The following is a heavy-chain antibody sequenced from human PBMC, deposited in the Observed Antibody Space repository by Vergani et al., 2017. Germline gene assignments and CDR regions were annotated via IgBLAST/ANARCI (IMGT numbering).Heavy chain of an antibody. D-gene: IGHD5-12*01. CDR2: IKSDGSIT. CDR3: VRARCSGPCFMSNWFDS. J-gene: IGHJ5*01. CDR1: GFSFSGYW. Sequence: VQLEESGGGVVQPGGSLRLSCEGSGFSFSGYWMHWVRQSPEKGLVWVSRIKSDGSITNYADSVKGRFTISRDNAKNTLYLEMNSLRGDDTAIYYCVRARCSGPCFMSNWFDSWGKGTLVTVSS. V-gene: IGHV3-74*02.